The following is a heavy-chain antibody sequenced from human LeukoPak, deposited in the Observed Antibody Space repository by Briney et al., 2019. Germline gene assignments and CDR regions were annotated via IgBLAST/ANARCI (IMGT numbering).Heavy chain of an antibody. Sequence: PGGSLRLSCAASGFTFSSYAMHWVRQAPGKGLEWVAVISYDGSNKYYADSVKGRFTISRDNSKNTLYLQMNSLRAEDTAVYYCAGASLHAFDIWGQGTMVTVSS. V-gene: IGHV3-30*04. CDR3: AGASLHAFDI. CDR1: GFTFSSYA. D-gene: IGHD2-15*01. CDR2: ISYDGSNK. J-gene: IGHJ3*02.